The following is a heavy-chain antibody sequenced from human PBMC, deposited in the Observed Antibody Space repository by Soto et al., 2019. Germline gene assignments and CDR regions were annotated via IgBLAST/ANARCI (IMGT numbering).Heavy chain of an antibody. CDR2: IYYSGST. V-gene: IGHV4-61*08. Sequence: SETLSLTCAVSGGSISSGGYYWSCIRQPPGKGLEWIGYIYYSGSTNYNPSLKSRVTISVDTSKNQFSLKLSSVTAADTAVYYCARKLSPTWVVNGYEGAFDIWGQGTMVTVSS. CDR1: GGSISSGGYY. D-gene: IGHD3-22*01. CDR3: ARKLSPTWVVNGYEGAFDI. J-gene: IGHJ3*02.